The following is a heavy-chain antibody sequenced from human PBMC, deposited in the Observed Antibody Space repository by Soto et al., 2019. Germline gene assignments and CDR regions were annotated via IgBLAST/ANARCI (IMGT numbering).Heavy chain of an antibody. V-gene: IGHV1-18*01. J-gene: IGHJ6*02. CDR3: TREGSAPYYYYGMDA. D-gene: IGHD3-10*01. CDR1: GYTFTTYG. CDR2: INTHNGNT. Sequence: ASVKVSCKASGYTFTTYGISWVRQAPGQGLEWMGWINTHNGNTNYAQNLQGRVIMTADTSTSAAYMELRSLRSDDTAVYYCTREGSAPYYYYGMDAWGQGTTVTVSS.